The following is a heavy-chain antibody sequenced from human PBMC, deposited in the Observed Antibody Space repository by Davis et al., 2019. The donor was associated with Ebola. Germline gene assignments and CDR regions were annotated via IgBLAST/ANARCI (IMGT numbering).Heavy chain of an antibody. Sequence: GESLKISCAASGFTFSSYAMHWVRQAPGKGLEWVAVISYDGSNKYYADSVKGRFTISRDNSKNTLYLQMNSLRAEDTAVYYCAKTRSYDAFDIWGQGTMVTVSS. CDR1: GFTFSSYA. J-gene: IGHJ3*02. V-gene: IGHV3-30-3*02. CDR2: ISYDGSNK. CDR3: AKTRSYDAFDI. D-gene: IGHD1-26*01.